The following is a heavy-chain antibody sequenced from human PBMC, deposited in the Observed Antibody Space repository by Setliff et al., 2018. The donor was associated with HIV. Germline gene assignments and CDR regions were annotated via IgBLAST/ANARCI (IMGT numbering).Heavy chain of an antibody. D-gene: IGHD2-21*01. Sequence: LSLTCTVSGGSISRRDYCWGWIRQPPGKGLEWIGSVYYTWNTYYNPSLRSRVTVSVDTSKNQFSLKLSSVTAADTAVYYCARHSIAVVIGVPERDDAFDIWGHGTMVTVSS. CDR2: VYYTWNT. CDR3: ARHSIAVVIGVPERDDAFDI. J-gene: IGHJ3*02. V-gene: IGHV4-39*01. CDR1: GGSISRRDYC.